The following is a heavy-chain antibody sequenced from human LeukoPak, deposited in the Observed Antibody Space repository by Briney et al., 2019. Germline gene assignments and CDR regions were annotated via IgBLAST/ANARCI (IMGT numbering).Heavy chain of an antibody. Sequence: GASVKVSCKASGFTFTSYGISWVRQAPGQGLEWMGWISVYNGNTNYAQKLQGRVTMTTDTSTSTAYMELSRLRSDDTAVYYCARGGWSSSFNWFDPWGQGTLVTVSS. V-gene: IGHV1-18*01. CDR3: ARGGWSSSFNWFDP. CDR2: ISVYNGNT. CDR1: GFTFTSYG. J-gene: IGHJ5*02. D-gene: IGHD6-13*01.